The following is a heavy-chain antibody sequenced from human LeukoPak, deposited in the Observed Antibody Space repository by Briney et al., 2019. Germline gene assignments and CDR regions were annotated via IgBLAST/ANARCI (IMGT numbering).Heavy chain of an antibody. CDR2: VDHTGST. CDR1: DDSITMYY. CDR3: ARGQKYRNGYTVTELGSGYFDY. Sequence: SETLSLTCTVSDDSITMYYWTWIRQPPGKGLEWIGYVDHTGSTKFNPSLNGRVSISRDTSNNFFSLTLSSVTAADTAVYYCARGQKYRNGYTVTELGSGYFDYWGQGTLVTVSS. V-gene: IGHV4-59*01. J-gene: IGHJ4*02. D-gene: IGHD5-18*01.